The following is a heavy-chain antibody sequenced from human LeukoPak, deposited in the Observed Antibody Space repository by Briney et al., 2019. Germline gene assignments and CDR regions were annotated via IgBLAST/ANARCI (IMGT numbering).Heavy chain of an antibody. CDR2: IIPIFGTA. Sequence: ASVKVSCKASGGTLSSYAISWVRQAPGQGLEWMGRIIPIFGTANYAQKFQGRVTITADKSTSTAYMELSSLRSEDTAVYYCARAQTTMAYYYYYYMDVWGKGTTVTVSS. J-gene: IGHJ6*03. CDR3: ARAQTTMAYYYYYYMDV. D-gene: IGHD5-18*01. CDR1: GGTLSSYA. V-gene: IGHV1-69*06.